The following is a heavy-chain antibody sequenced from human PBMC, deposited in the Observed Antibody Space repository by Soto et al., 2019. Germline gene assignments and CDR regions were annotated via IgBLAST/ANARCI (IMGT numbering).Heavy chain of an antibody. CDR2: INSDGSST. Sequence: EVQLVESGGGLVQPGGSLRLSCAASGFTFSSYWMHWVRQAPGKGLVWVSRINSDGSSTSYADSVKGRFTISRDNAKNTLYLQLNSLRAEDTAVYYCARDVYSRGGMDVWGKGTTVTVSS. J-gene: IGHJ6*03. CDR3: ARDVYSRGGMDV. V-gene: IGHV3-74*01. CDR1: GFTFSSYW. D-gene: IGHD6-13*01.